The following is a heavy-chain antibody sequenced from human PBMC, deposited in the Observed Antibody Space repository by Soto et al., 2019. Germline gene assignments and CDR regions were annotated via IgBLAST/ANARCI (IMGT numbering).Heavy chain of an antibody. CDR3: ARAFDI. CDR2: ISWNSGSI. CDR1: GFTFDDYA. V-gene: IGHV3-9*01. Sequence: GGSLRLSCAASGFTFDDYAMHWVRQAPGKGLEWVSGISWNSGSIGYADSVKGRFTISRDNAKNSLYLQMNSLRAEDTALYYCARAFDIWGQGTMVTVSS. J-gene: IGHJ3*02.